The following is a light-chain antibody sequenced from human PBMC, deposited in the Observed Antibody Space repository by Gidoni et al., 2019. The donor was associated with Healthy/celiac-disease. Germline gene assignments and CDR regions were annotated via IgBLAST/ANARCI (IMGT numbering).Light chain of an antibody. J-gene: IGKJ2*01. CDR1: QSVSSSY. CDR2: GAS. V-gene: IGKV3-20*01. CDR3: QQYGSSPYT. Sequence: DIVLTQSPGPLSLSPGERATLSCRASQSVSSSYLAWYQQKPGQAPRLLIYGASSRATGIPDRFSGSGSGTDFTLTISRLKPEDFAVYYCQQYGSSPYTFGQGTKLEIK.